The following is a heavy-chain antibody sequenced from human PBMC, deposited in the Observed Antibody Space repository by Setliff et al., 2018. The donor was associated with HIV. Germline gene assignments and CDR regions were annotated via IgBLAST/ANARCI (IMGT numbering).Heavy chain of an antibody. CDR1: EFTFSVYA. CDR2: INQDGSAK. J-gene: IGHJ4*02. V-gene: IGHV3-7*01. Sequence: GGSLRLSCAASEFTFSVYAMRWLRQAPGKGLEWVANINQDGSAKDYVDSVKGRFTNSRDNAKKSLNLQMNSLRAEDTAVYYCARVRSPFYFDYWGQGTLVTVSS. CDR3: ARVRSPFYFDY.